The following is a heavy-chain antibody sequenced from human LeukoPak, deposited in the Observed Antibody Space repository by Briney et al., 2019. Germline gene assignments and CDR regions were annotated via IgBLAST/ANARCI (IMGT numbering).Heavy chain of an antibody. D-gene: IGHD1-26*01. V-gene: IGHV4-59*12. CDR3: ARLRSGSYNGDFDY. Sequence: SETLSLTCTVSGGSISSYYWSWIRQPPGKGLEWIGYIYYSGSTNYNPSLKSRVTISVDTSKNQFSLKLSSVTAADTAVYYCARLRSGSYNGDFDYWGQGTLVTVSS. CDR2: IYYSGST. CDR1: GGSISSYY. J-gene: IGHJ4*02.